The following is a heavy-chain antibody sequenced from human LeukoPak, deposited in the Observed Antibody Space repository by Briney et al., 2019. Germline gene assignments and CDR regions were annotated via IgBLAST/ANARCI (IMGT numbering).Heavy chain of an antibody. Sequence: SETLSLTCTVSGGSISSYYWSWIRQPPGKGLEWIGYIYYSGSTNYNPSLRSRVTISVDTSKNQFSLKLSSVTAADTAVYYCARDMETFDIWGQGTMVTASS. D-gene: IGHD1-1*01. CDR3: ARDMETFDI. CDR2: IYYSGST. V-gene: IGHV4-59*01. J-gene: IGHJ3*02. CDR1: GGSISSYY.